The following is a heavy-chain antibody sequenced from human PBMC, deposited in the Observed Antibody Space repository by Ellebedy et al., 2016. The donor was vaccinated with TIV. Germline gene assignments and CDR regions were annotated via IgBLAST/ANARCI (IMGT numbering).Heavy chain of an antibody. CDR1: GYTFTSYG. V-gene: IGHV1-18*01. CDR2: ISAYNGNT. J-gene: IGHJ2*01. CDR3: ARGYCSSTSCYYWYFDL. Sequence: ASVKVSCXASGYTFTSYGISWVRQAPGQGLEWMGWISAYNGNTNYAQKLQGRVTMTTDTSTSTAYMELRSLRSDDTAVYYCARGYCSSTSCYYWYFDLWGRGTLVTVSS. D-gene: IGHD2-2*01.